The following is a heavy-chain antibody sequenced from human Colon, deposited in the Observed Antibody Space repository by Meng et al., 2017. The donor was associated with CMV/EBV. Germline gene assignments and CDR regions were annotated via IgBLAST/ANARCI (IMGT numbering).Heavy chain of an antibody. CDR1: GFTISSNY. D-gene: IGHD5-18*01. Sequence: GGSLRLSCAASGFTISSNYMSWIRQAPGKGLEWVSALYSGGDTYYADSVKGRFTISKDNSNNSLYLQMKSLRVEDTAVYYCARDTAGDYWGQGTLVTVSS. CDR3: ARDTAGDY. V-gene: IGHV3-66*01. CDR2: LYSGGDT. J-gene: IGHJ4*02.